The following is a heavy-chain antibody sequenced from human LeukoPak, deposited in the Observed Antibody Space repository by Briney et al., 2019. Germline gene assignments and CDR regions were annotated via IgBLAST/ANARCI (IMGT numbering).Heavy chain of an antibody. CDR3: ARDISGNYAFDY. D-gene: IGHD1-26*01. J-gene: IGHJ4*02. Sequence: GRSLRLSCAASGFTFNTYNMHWVRQAPGKGLECVAIISYDGSDKRSADSVKGRFTISRDNSKNTMFLQMNSLRAEDTAVYYCARDISGNYAFDYWGQGTLVTVSS. CDR2: ISYDGSDK. CDR1: GFTFNTYN. V-gene: IGHV3-30*04.